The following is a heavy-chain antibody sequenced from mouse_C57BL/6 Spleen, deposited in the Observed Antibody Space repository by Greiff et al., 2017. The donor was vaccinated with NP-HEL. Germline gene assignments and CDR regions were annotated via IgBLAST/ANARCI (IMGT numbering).Heavy chain of an antibody. V-gene: IGHV5-9-1*02. CDR3: TRGEARGYAMDY. Sequence: EVKLMESGAGLVKPGGSLKLSCAASGFTFSSYAMSWVRQTPGKRLEWVAYISSGGGYIYYADTVKGRFTISRDNARNTLYLQMSRLKSEDTAVYYCTRGEARGYAMDYWGQGPSVTVSS. CDR1: GFTFSSYA. CDR2: ISSGGGYI. J-gene: IGHJ4*01.